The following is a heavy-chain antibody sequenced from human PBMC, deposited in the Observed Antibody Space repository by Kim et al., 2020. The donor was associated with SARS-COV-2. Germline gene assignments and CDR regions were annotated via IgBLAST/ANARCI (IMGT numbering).Heavy chain of an antibody. CDR1: GFTFSNAW. J-gene: IGHJ6*02. Sequence: GGSLRLSCAASGFTFSNAWMSWVRQAPGKGLEWVGRIKSKTYGGTTDYAAPVKGRFTISRDDSKNTLYLQMNSLKTEDTAVYYCTTEGFGEPWLDYYYYGMDVWGQGTTVTVSS. CDR2: IKSKTYGGTT. V-gene: IGHV3-15*01. CDR3: TTEGFGEPWLDYYYYGMDV. D-gene: IGHD3-10*01.